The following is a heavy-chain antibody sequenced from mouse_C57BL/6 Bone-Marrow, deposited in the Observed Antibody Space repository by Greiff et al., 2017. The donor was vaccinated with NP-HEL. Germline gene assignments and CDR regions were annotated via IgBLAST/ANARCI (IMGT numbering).Heavy chain of an antibody. Sequence: VQLQQPGTELVKPGASVKLSCKASGYTFTSYWMHWVKQRPGQGLEWIGNINPSNGGTNYNEKFKSKATLTVDKSSSTAYMQLSSLTSEDSAVYYCARSKPYYYGSSPFAYWGQGTLVTVSA. V-gene: IGHV1-53*01. CDR2: INPSNGGT. CDR1: GYTFTSYW. J-gene: IGHJ3*01. D-gene: IGHD1-1*01. CDR3: ARSKPYYYGSSPFAY.